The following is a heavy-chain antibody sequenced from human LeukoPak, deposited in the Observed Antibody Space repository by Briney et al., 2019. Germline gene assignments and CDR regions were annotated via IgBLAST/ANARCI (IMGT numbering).Heavy chain of an antibody. D-gene: IGHD2-2*01. J-gene: IGHJ6*03. CDR2: IYHSGST. CDR3: ARVKVVPAAILYYYYYMDV. Sequence: SETLSLTCAVSGGSISSSNWWSWVRQPPGKGLEWIGEIYHSGSTNYNPSLKSRVTISVDKSKNQFSLKLSSVTAADTAVYYCARVKVVPAAILYYYYYMDVWGKGTTVTVSS. V-gene: IGHV4-4*02. CDR1: GGSISSSNW.